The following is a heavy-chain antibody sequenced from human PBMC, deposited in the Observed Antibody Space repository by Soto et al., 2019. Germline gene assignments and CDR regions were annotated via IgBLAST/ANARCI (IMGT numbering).Heavy chain of an antibody. V-gene: IGHV1-2*02. J-gene: IGHJ4*02. CDR3: ARTLPTTVLGFDY. Sequence: QVQLVQSGAEMKSPVASVKVSCKASGYTFTDTFIHWVRQAPGQRPEWLGWINPNLGNTHYSRKFQGRVTLTRDTSVTTVYMELAGLESDDSAFYFCARTLPTTVLGFDYWGQGTLVTVSS. D-gene: IGHD1-1*01. CDR1: GYTFTDTF. CDR2: INPNLGNT.